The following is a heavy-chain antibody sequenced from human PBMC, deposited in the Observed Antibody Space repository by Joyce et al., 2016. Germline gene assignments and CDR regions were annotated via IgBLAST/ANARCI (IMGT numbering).Heavy chain of an antibody. CDR1: GFSFSGYW. V-gene: IGHV3-74*01. CDR3: VRGISARPGGPDWFDP. D-gene: IGHD6-6*01. J-gene: IGHJ5*02. Sequence: EVQLVESGGGLVQPGGSLRLSCAASGFSFSGYWIHWVRQAPGKGLVGCSRINTDGRSTRFAYSVKGRFTISRDNAKNTLYLQMNSLRAEDTAVYYCVRGISARPGGPDWFDPWGQGTLVTVSS. CDR2: INTDGRST.